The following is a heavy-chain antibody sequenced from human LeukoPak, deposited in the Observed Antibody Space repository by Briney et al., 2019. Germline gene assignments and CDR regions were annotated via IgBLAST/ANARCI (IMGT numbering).Heavy chain of an antibody. CDR3: ARLSTYYDFWSPLDY. Sequence: SETLSLTCTVSGASVSSHYWSRIRQPPGKGLEWIGYVSYSGGTNYNPSLKSRDTISLDTSKDQFSLRLNSVTAADTAVYYCARLSTYYDFWSPLDYWGQGTLVTVSS. CDR1: GASVSSHY. J-gene: IGHJ4*02. CDR2: VSYSGGT. V-gene: IGHV4-59*02. D-gene: IGHD3-3*01.